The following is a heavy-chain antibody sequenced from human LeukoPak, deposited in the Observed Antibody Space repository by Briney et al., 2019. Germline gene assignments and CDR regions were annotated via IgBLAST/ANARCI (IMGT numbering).Heavy chain of an antibody. D-gene: IGHD5-18*01. Sequence: SVKVSCKASGYTFTGYYMHWVRQAPGQGLEWMGGIIPIFGTANYAQKFQGRVTITADKSTSTAYMELSSLRSEDTAVYYCARDSDGYSYGDAGYWGQGTLVTVSS. J-gene: IGHJ4*02. CDR1: GYTFTGYY. CDR2: IIPIFGTA. V-gene: IGHV1-69*06. CDR3: ARDSDGYSYGDAGY.